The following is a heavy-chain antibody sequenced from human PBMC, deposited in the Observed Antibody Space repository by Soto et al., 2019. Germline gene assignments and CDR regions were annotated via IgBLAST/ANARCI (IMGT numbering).Heavy chain of an antibody. Sequence: EVQLLESGGALVQPGGSLRLSCAASGFAFSAYAMNWVRHTPGKGLEWVSSVSGTGRTTYHADSVKGRFTMSRDNSKNMLYLQMNSLRAEDTAVYYCAKGLYGEHSFYFYALDVWGQGTPVTVSS. V-gene: IGHV3-23*01. CDR1: GFAFSAYA. D-gene: IGHD4-17*01. CDR3: AKGLYGEHSFYFYALDV. J-gene: IGHJ6*02. CDR2: VSGTGRTT.